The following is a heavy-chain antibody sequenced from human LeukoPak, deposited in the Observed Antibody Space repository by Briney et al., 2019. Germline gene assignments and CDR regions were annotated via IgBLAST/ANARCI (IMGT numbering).Heavy chain of an antibody. J-gene: IGHJ5*02. D-gene: IGHD3-22*01. CDR2: INPNSGGT. V-gene: IGHV1-2*02. CDR1: GYTFTGYY. CDR3: ARGYYYDSSGYSQFWFDP. Sequence: ASVKVSCKASGYTFTGYYMHWVRQAPGQGLEWMGWINPNSGGTNYAQKFQGRVTMTRDTSISTAYMELSSLRSEDTAVYYCARGYYYDSSGYSQFWFDPWGQGTLVTVSS.